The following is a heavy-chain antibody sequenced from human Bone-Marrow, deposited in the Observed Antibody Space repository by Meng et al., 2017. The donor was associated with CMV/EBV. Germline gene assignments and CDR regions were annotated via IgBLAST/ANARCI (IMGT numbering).Heavy chain of an antibody. J-gene: IGHJ6*02. Sequence: GESLKISCAASGFTFSSYAMHWVRQAPGKGLEWVAVISYDGSNKYYADSVKGRFTISRDNSKNTLYLQMNSLRAEDTAVYYCARYSGSYDYYYYGMDVWGQGTTVTVSS. D-gene: IGHD3-10*01. V-gene: IGHV3-30*14. CDR1: GFTFSSYA. CDR2: ISYDGSNK. CDR3: ARYSGSYDYYYYGMDV.